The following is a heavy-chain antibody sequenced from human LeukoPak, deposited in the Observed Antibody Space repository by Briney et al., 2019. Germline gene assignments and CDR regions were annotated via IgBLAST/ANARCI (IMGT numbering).Heavy chain of an antibody. CDR2: IKEDGGEK. D-gene: IGHD2/OR15-2a*01. V-gene: IGHV3-7*01. J-gene: IGHJ5*02. CDR3: AKDRTRIYA. CDR1: GFTFSKSW. Sequence: GGSLRLSCAASGFTFSKSWMTWVRQALGRGLEWVASIKEDGGEKYYVDSVKGRFTISRDNAKNSLYLQMSSLRAEDTAVYYCAKDRTRIYAWGQGTLVIVSS.